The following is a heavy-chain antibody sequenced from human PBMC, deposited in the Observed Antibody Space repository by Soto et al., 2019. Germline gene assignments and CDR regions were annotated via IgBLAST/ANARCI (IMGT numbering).Heavy chain of an antibody. CDR3: ARDHYYGSGSYYKALDY. D-gene: IGHD3-10*01. CDR1: GFTFSSYG. J-gene: IGHJ4*02. CDR2: IWYDGGNK. V-gene: IGHV3-33*01. Sequence: GGSLRLSCAASGFTFSSYGMHWVRQAPGKGLEWVAVIWYDGGNKYYADSVKGRFTISRDNSKNTLYLQMNSLRVEDTAVYYCARDHYYGSGSYYKALDYWGQGS.